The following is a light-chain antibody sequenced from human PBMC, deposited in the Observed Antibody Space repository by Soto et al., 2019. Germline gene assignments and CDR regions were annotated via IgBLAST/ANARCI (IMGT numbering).Light chain of an antibody. CDR2: GAS. Sequence: EIVMTQSPATLSVSPGERATLSCRASQSVNSNLAWYQQKPGQAPRLLIPGASTRATGIPARFSGSGSETEFTLTISSLQSEDLAVYYCQQYNNWWTFGQGTKVEIK. V-gene: IGKV3-15*01. J-gene: IGKJ1*01. CDR1: QSVNSN. CDR3: QQYNNWWT.